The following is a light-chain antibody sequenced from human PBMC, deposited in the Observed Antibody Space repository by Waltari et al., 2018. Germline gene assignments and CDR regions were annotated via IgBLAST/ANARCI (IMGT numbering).Light chain of an antibody. CDR1: QGISSY. J-gene: IGKJ1*01. V-gene: IGKV1-17*01. CDR3: LQHNSYPRT. CDR2: AAT. Sequence: DIQMTQSPSSLSASVGDTVTITCRASQGISSYLNWFQQKPGKAPKLLIYAATTFQSGVPSRFSGSGSGTEFTLTISSLQPEDFAAYYCLQHNSYPRTFGQGTKVEIK.